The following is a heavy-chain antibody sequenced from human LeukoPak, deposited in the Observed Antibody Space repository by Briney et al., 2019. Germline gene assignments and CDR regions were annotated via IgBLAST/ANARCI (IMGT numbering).Heavy chain of an antibody. Sequence: EASVKVSCKASGGTFISYAISWVRQAPGQGLEWMGRIIPICGKANYVQKLRGRVTITTDKSTRTASIALSSLRSEDTAVYYCARGEMDIVVVPAASRPDYYYYYLDVWGKGTTVTVSS. CDR3: ARGEMDIVVVPAASRPDYYYYYLDV. CDR1: GGTFISYA. J-gene: IGHJ6*03. CDR2: IIPICGKA. D-gene: IGHD2-2*03. V-gene: IGHV1-69*04.